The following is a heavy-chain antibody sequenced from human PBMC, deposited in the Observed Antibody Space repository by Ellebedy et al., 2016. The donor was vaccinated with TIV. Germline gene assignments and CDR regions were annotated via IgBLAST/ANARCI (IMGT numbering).Heavy chain of an antibody. Sequence: MPSETLSLTCTVSGGSISISTYYRAWIRQPPGKGLEWIGSISFGGITYYTPSLKSRVTISVDPSNNQFSLRLNSVIDADTAVYYCARQRPYGATGEKFDSWGQGTLVTVSS. D-gene: IGHD4-17*01. CDR3: ARQRPYGATGEKFDS. V-gene: IGHV4-39*01. CDR2: ISFGGIT. J-gene: IGHJ4*02. CDR1: GGSISISTYY.